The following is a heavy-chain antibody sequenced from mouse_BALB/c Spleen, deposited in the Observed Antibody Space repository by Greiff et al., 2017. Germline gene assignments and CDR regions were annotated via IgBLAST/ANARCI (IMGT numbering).Heavy chain of an antibody. Sequence: EVKLMESGGGLVQPGGSLRLSCATSGFTFTDYYMSWVRQPPGKALEWLGFIRNKANGYTTEYSASVKGRFTISRDNSQSILYLQMNTLRAEDSATYYCARDGDRYDGAWFAYWGQGTLVTVSA. J-gene: IGHJ3*01. CDR3: ARDGDRYDGAWFAY. D-gene: IGHD2-14*01. CDR1: GFTFTDYY. CDR2: IRNKANGYTT. V-gene: IGHV7-3*02.